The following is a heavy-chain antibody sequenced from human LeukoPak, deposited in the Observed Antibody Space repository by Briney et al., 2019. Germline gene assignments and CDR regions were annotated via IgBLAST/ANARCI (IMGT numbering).Heavy chain of an antibody. J-gene: IGHJ4*02. D-gene: IGHD2/OR15-2a*01. CDR1: DGSISSYY. CDR2: IYYSGST. CDR3: ARHDYFYDY. Sequence: SETLSLTCTVSDGSISSYYWSWIRQPPGKGLEWIGYIYYSGSTNYTPSLKSRVTISVDTSKNQFSLKLSSVTAADRAVYYCARHDYFYDYWGQGTLVTVSS. V-gene: IGHV4-59*08.